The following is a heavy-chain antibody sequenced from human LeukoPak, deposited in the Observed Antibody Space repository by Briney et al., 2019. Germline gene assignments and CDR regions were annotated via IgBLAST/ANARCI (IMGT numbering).Heavy chain of an antibody. CDR1: GFTFSSYA. V-gene: IGHV3-23*01. CDR2: ISGSGGST. J-gene: IGHJ4*02. CDR3: AKDWGYYDSSGYY. D-gene: IGHD3-22*01. Sequence: PGRSLTLSCAASGFTFSSYAMSWVRQAPGNVLEWVSAISGSGGSTYYADSVKGRFTISRDNSKHTLYLQMNSLRAEDTAVYYCAKDWGYYDSSGYYWGQGTLVTVSS.